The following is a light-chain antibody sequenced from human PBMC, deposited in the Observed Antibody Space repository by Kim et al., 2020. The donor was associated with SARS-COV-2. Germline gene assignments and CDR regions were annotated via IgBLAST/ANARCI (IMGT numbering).Light chain of an antibody. CDR1: KLGNKY. CDR2: QDN. J-gene: IGLJ3*02. Sequence: GSPGQTASISCSGDKLGNKYACWYQQKPGQSPVLVIYQDNKRPSGIPERFSGSNSGNTATLTISGTQTMDEADYYCQAWDNSIGVFGGGTQLTVL. V-gene: IGLV3-1*01. CDR3: QAWDNSIGV.